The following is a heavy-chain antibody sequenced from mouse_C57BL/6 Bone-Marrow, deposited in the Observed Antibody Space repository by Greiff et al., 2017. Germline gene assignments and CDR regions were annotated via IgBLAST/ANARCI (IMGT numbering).Heavy chain of an antibody. D-gene: IGHD1-1*01. Sequence: QVQLQQSGPELVKPGASVKISCKASGYAFSSSWMNWVKQRPGKGLEWIGRIYPGDGDTNYNGKFKGKATLTADKSSSTAYMQLSSLASEDSAVYFGARWGTTVVADYWGQGTTLTVSS. CDR1: GYAFSSSW. CDR2: IYPGDGDT. V-gene: IGHV1-82*01. CDR3: ARWGTTVVADY. J-gene: IGHJ2*01.